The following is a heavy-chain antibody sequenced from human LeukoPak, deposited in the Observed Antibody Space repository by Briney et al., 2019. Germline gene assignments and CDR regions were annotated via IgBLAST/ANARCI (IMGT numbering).Heavy chain of an antibody. V-gene: IGHV3-9*01. Sequence: GRSLRLSCAASGFTFDGYAMHWVRQAPGKGLEWVSGISWNSGSIGYADSVKGRFTISRDNAKNSLYLQMNSLRAEDTALYYCAKGSTTVTSYYFDYWGQGTLVTVSS. D-gene: IGHD4-17*01. CDR2: ISWNSGSI. CDR1: GFTFDGYA. CDR3: AKGSTTVTSYYFDY. J-gene: IGHJ4*02.